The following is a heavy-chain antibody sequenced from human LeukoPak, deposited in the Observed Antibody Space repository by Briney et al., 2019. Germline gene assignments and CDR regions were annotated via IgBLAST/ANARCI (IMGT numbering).Heavy chain of an antibody. CDR3: AKEGAAGGKMQFCFDY. Sequence: PGGSLRLSCAASGFTFSSYGMHWVRQAPGKGLEWVAVISDDGTTRYYADSVKGRFTISRDNFKNTLYLEMNGLRAEDTAVYYCAKEGAAGGKMQFCFDYWGQGTLVTVSS. V-gene: IGHV3-30*18. J-gene: IGHJ4*02. D-gene: IGHD6-13*01. CDR2: ISDDGTTR. CDR1: GFTFSSYG.